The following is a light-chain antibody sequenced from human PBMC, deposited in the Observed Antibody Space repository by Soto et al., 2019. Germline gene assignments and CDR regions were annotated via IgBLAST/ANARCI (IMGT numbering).Light chain of an antibody. CDR2: DVC. CDR3: SSYTTSNPL. J-gene: IGLJ2*01. CDR1: SSDVGDYNH. Sequence: QSALTQPASVSGSPGQSITISCTTRSSDVGDYNHVSWYQQHPGKAPKLMIYDVCHRPSGVSNRFSGSKSGNTASLTLSGLQTEDGADYYCSSYTTSNPLFGGGTKLTVL. V-gene: IGLV2-14*03.